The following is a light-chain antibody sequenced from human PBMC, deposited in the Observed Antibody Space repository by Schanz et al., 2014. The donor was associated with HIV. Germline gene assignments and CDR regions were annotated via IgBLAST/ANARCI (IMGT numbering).Light chain of an antibody. J-gene: IGKJ4*01. CDR1: QGISSY. CDR2: AAS. V-gene: IGKV1-9*01. Sequence: DIQLTQSPSFLSASVGDRVTITCRASQGISSYLAWYQQMPAKAPKLLIYAASTLHSGVPSRFSGSGSGTEFTLTISSLQPEDFATYFCQQTDSFPLTFGGGTRVEI. CDR3: QQTDSFPLT.